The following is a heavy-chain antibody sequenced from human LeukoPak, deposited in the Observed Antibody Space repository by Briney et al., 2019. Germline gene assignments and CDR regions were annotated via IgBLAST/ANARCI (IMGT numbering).Heavy chain of an antibody. V-gene: IGHV3-30*18. D-gene: IGHD6-13*01. Sequence: GGSLRLSCPASGFTFSSYGMHWVRQAPGKGLEWVAVISYDGSNKYYADSVKGRFTISRDNSKNTLYLQMNSLRAEDTAVYYCAKALFEAAGTFDYWGQGTLVTVSS. CDR1: GFTFSSYG. CDR3: AKALFEAAGTFDY. J-gene: IGHJ4*02. CDR2: ISYDGSNK.